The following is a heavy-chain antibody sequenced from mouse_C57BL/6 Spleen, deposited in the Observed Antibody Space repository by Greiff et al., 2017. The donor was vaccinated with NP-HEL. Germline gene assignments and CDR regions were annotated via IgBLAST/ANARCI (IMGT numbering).Heavy chain of an antibody. CDR2: INYDGSST. CDR3: AREGDDGGAMDY. J-gene: IGHJ4*01. D-gene: IGHD2-12*01. Sequence: EVMLVESEGGLVQPGSSMKLSCTASGFTFSDYYMAWVRQVPEKGLEWVANINYDGSSTYYLDSLKSRFIISRDNAKNILYLQMSSLKSEDTATYYCAREGDDGGAMDYWGQGTSVTVSS. CDR1: GFTFSDYY. V-gene: IGHV5-16*01.